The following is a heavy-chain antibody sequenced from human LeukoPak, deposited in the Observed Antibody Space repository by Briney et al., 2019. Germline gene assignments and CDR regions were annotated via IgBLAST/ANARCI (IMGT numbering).Heavy chain of an antibody. Sequence: ASVKVSCKASGGTFSSYAISWVRQAPGQGLEWMGGIIPIFGTANYAQKFQGRVTITADESTSTAYMELSSLRSEDTAVYYCVRGPVVAATPPYYYYGMDVWGQGTTVTVSS. V-gene: IGHV1-69*13. CDR3: VRGPVVAATPPYYYYGMDV. J-gene: IGHJ6*02. CDR2: IIPIFGTA. CDR1: GGTFSSYA. D-gene: IGHD2-15*01.